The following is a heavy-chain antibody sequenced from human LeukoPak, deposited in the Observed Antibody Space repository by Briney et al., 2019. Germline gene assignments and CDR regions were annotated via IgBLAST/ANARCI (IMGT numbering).Heavy chain of an antibody. Sequence: ASVKVSCKASGYTFTSYAMHWVRQAPGQRLEWMGWINAGNGNTKYSQKFQGRVTITRDTSASTSYMGLSSLRSEDTAVYYCATLNSGDDPEPVVSWGQGTLVTVSS. CDR3: ATLNSGDDPEPVVS. CDR1: GYTFTSYA. CDR2: INAGNGNT. V-gene: IGHV1-3*01. J-gene: IGHJ4*02. D-gene: IGHD5-12*01.